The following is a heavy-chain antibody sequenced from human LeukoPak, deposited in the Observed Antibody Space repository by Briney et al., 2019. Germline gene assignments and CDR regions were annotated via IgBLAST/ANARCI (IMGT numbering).Heavy chain of an antibody. D-gene: IGHD2-2*03. CDR2: ISSSGSTI. CDR3: ARVYLQGWIDY. Sequence: GGSLRLSCAASGFTYSSYEMNWVRQAPGKGLEWVSYISSSGSTIYYADSVKDRFTISRDNAKNSLYLQMNSRRAEDTAVYYCARVYLQGWIDYWGQGTLVTVSS. CDR1: GFTYSSYE. J-gene: IGHJ4*02. V-gene: IGHV3-48*03.